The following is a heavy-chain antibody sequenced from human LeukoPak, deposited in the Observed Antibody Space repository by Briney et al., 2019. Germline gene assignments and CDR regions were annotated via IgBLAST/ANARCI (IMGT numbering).Heavy chain of an antibody. CDR3: ATYSTRNAREFQS. Sequence: GGSLRLSCAASGFTFSAYWMSWVRQAPGRGLEWVASINQDGSEKYYADSVKGRFTISRDNAKMSLYLQMNSLRVEDTAVYYCATYSTRNAREFQSWGQGTLVTVSS. J-gene: IGHJ1*01. CDR2: INQDGSEK. CDR1: GFTFSAYW. V-gene: IGHV3-7*01. D-gene: IGHD4-11*01.